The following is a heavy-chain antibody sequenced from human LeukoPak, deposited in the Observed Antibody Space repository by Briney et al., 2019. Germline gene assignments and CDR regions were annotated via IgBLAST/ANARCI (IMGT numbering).Heavy chain of an antibody. CDR3: ARGRGSGSRLPASYYYYGMDV. D-gene: IGHD3-10*01. CDR2: INHSGST. CDR1: GGSFSGNY. V-gene: IGHV4-34*01. J-gene: IGHJ6*02. Sequence: SETLSLTCAVYGGSFSGNYWSWIRQPPGKGLEWIGEINHSGSTNYNPSLKSRVTISVDTSKNQFSLKLSSVTAADTAVYYCARGRGSGSRLPASYYYYGMDVWGQGTTATVSS.